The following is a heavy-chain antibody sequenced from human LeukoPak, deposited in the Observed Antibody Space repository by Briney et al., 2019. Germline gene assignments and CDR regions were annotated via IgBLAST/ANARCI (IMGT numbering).Heavy chain of an antibody. CDR2: IANDGGST. D-gene: IGHD1/OR15-1a*01. J-gene: IGHJ4*02. CDR1: GFSVSNYY. Sequence: GGSLRLSCAVSGFSVSNYYMNWVRQAPGKGLEWVSTIANDGGSTYYADSVKGRFTISRDNSKNTVYLQMNSLRAEDMAVYYCAKSHSVEQRGYFDYWGQGTLVPVSS. V-gene: IGHV3-23*01. CDR3: AKSHSVEQRGYFDY.